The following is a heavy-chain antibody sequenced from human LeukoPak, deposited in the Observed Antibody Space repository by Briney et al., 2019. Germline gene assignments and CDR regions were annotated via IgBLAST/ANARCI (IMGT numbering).Heavy chain of an antibody. J-gene: IGHJ4*02. CDR2: INPNSGGT. D-gene: IGHD1-1*01. CDR3: ARVGATGTTSPFDY. Sequence: GASVKVSCKASGYTFTGYYIHWVRQAPGQGLEWMGWINPNSGGTNYAQKFQGRVTMTRDTSISTAYMELSRPRSDDTAVYYCARVGATGTTSPFDYWGQGTLVTVSS. V-gene: IGHV1-2*02. CDR1: GYTFTGYY.